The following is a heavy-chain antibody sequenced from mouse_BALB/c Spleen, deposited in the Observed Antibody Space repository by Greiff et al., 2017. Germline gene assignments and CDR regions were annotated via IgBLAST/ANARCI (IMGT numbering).Heavy chain of an antibody. CDR1: GYSITSYYA. D-gene: IGHD1-1*01. CDR2: ISYSGST. J-gene: IGHJ4*01. Sequence: DVKLQESGPGLVKPSQSLSLTCTVTGYSITSYYAWNWIRQFPGNQLVWMGYISYSGSTSYNPSLKSRISITRDTSKNQFFLQLNSVTTEDTATYYCGSSYVRGAMDYWGQGTSVTVSS. CDR3: GSSYVRGAMDY. V-gene: IGHV3-2*02.